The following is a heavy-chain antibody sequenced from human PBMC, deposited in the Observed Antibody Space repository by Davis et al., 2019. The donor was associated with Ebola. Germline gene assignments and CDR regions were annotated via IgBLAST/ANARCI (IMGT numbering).Heavy chain of an antibody. D-gene: IGHD3-10*01. J-gene: IGHJ4*02. CDR3: ARGGYGSGSYYSSFDY. CDR2: IYYSGST. V-gene: IGHV4-61*01. CDR1: GGSVSSGSYY. Sequence: PSETLSLTCTVSGGSVSSGSYYWSWIRQPPGKGLEWIGYIYYSGSTNYNPSLKSRVTISVDTSKNQFSLKLSSVTAADTAVYYCARGGYGSGSYYSSFDYWGQGTLVTVSS.